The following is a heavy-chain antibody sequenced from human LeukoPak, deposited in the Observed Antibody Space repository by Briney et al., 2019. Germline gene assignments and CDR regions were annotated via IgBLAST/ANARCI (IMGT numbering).Heavy chain of an antibody. V-gene: IGHV3-21*01. CDR1: GFTFSSYS. CDR3: AKDRIMAGRVGTFDY. CDR2: ISSSSSYI. D-gene: IGHD6-19*01. Sequence: GGSLRLSCAASGFTFSSYSMNWVRQAPGKGLEWVSSISSSSSYIYYADSVKGRFTISRDNAKNSLYLQMNSLRAEDTAVYYCAKDRIMAGRVGTFDYWGQGTLVTVSS. J-gene: IGHJ4*02.